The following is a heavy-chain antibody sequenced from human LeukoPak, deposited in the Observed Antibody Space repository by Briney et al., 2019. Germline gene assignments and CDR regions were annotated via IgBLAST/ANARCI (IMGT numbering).Heavy chain of an antibody. Sequence: PGGSLRLSCAACGFTFSSYSMNWVRQAPGKGLEWVSYISSSSTIYYADSVKGRFTISRDNAKNSLYLRMNSLRAEDTAVYYCARYPYYDSSGSNKREDYWGQGTLVTVSS. CDR1: GFTFSSYS. D-gene: IGHD3-22*01. CDR3: ARYPYYDSSGSNKREDY. CDR2: ISSSSTI. V-gene: IGHV3-48*01. J-gene: IGHJ4*02.